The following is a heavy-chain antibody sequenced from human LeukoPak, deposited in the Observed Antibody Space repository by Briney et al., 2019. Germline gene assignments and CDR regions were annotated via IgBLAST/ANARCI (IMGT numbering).Heavy chain of an antibody. CDR3: ARGRGSSLTRPLSYFDY. CDR2: INHSGST. D-gene: IGHD6-13*01. J-gene: IGHJ4*02. Sequence: SETLSLTCAVYGGSFSGYYWSWIRRPPGKGLEWIVEINHSGSTNYNPSLKSRVTISVDTSKNQFSLKLSSVTAADTAAYCCARGRGSSLTRPLSYFDYWGQGTLVTVSS. CDR1: GGSFSGYY. V-gene: IGHV4-34*01.